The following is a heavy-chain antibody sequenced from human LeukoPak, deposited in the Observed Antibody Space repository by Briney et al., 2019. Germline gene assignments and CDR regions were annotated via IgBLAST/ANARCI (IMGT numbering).Heavy chain of an antibody. CDR3: AYNWNYGSYYYYMDV. Sequence: PSETLSLACTVSGDSISNYYWSWIRQPPGKGLEWIGSIYYSGSTYYNPSLKSRVTISVDTSKNHFSLKLSSVTAADAAVYYCAYNWNYGSYYYYMDVWGKETTVTVSS. D-gene: IGHD1-7*01. CDR1: GDSISNYY. V-gene: IGHV4-59*05. CDR2: IYYSGST. J-gene: IGHJ6*03.